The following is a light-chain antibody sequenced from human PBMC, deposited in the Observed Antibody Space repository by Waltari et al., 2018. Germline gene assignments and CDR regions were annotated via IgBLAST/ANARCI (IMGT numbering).Light chain of an antibody. CDR1: QSLLYSSNNRNY. CDR3: QQFLATPLT. Sequence: DIVMTQSPDSLAVSLGERATINCKSSQSLLYSSNNRNYLVWYQQKPGHPPKVVVNWASTRASGVPDRFSGSGSGTDFTLTISILQAEDVAVYYCQQFLATPLTFGGGTKVEIK. V-gene: IGKV4-1*01. J-gene: IGKJ4*01. CDR2: WAS.